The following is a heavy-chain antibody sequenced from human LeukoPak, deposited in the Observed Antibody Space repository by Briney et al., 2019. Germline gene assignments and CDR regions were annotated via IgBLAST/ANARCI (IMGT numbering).Heavy chain of an antibody. V-gene: IGHV3-23*01. CDR1: GFTFSSYA. CDR2: ISGSGGST. J-gene: IGHJ4*02. D-gene: IGHD2/OR15-2a*01. CDR3: ARGGFDYFVDS. Sequence: GGSLRLSCAASGFTFSSYAMSWVRQAPGKGLEWVSAISGSGGSTYYADSVKGRFTISRDNSKKTVILEMNRLTPKDTAVYFCARGGFDYFVDSWGQGTLVTVSS.